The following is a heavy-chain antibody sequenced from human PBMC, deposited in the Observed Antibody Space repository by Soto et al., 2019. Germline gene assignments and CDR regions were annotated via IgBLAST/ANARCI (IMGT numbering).Heavy chain of an antibody. CDR3: AKDRTWPPYFDY. CDR1: GFTFSSYG. CDR2: ISYDGSNK. Sequence: GGSLRLSCAASGFTFSSYGMHWVRQAPGKGLEWVAVISYDGSNKYYADSVKGRFTISRDNSKNTLYLQMNSLRAEDTAVYYCAKDRTWPPYFDYWGQGTLVTVSS. V-gene: IGHV3-30*18. J-gene: IGHJ4*02.